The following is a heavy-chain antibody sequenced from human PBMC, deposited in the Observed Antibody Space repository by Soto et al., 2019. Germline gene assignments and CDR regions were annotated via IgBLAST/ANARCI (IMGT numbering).Heavy chain of an antibody. CDR3: ARVPVAVAATEDYYGLDV. D-gene: IGHD2-15*01. Sequence: QVQLEESGPGLMRPSETLSLTCSVSGVSITSYYWSWIRQSAGGGLEWMGRINTDGLSTYSPSFKSRLTMSLDASKNQVSLRLISVTAAHTAVYFCARVPVAVAATEDYYGLDVWGQGTTVTVSS. CDR2: INTDGLS. V-gene: IGHV4-4*07. J-gene: IGHJ6*02. CDR1: GVSITSYY.